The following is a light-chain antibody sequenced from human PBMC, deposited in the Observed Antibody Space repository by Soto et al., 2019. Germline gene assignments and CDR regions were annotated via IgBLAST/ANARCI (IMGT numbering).Light chain of an antibody. Sequence: DIQMTQSPSSLSASVGDRVSITCRAAESIDNYLNWYHQKPGKAPKLLIYGASSLQSGVPSMFSGSGSGTDCTLTITSLQPEDFGTYYCQQTYRTPPTFGQGTRLEIK. J-gene: IGKJ5*01. V-gene: IGKV1-39*01. CDR3: QQTYRTPPT. CDR1: ESIDNY. CDR2: GAS.